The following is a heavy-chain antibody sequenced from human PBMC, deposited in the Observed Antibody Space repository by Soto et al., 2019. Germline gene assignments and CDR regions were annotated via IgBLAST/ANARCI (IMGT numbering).Heavy chain of an antibody. V-gene: IGHV1-69*13. Sequence: SVKVSCKASGYTFTSYDINWVRQATGQGLEWMGWMNPIFGTANYAQKFQGRVTITADESTSTAYMELSSLRSEDTAVYYCARKGGYYDSSGYYGYYYYGMDVWGQGTTVTVSS. D-gene: IGHD3-22*01. CDR3: ARKGGYYDSSGYYGYYYYGMDV. CDR2: MNPIFGTA. CDR1: GYTFTSYD. J-gene: IGHJ6*02.